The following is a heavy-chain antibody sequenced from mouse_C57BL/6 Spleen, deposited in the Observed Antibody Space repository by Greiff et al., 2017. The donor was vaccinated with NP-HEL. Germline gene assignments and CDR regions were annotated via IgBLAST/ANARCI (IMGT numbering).Heavy chain of an antibody. CDR3: AGGLRRERFAD. CDR2: INPSNGGT. V-gene: IGHV1-53*01. D-gene: IGHD2-4*01. J-gene: IGHJ3*01. Sequence: QVQLQQSGTELVKPGASVKLSCKASGYTFTSYSMHWVKQRPGQGLEWIGNINPSNGGTNYNEKFKSKATLTVDKSSSTAYMQLSSLSSEDSAVYYCAGGLRRERFADWGQGTLVTVSA. CDR1: GYTFTSYS.